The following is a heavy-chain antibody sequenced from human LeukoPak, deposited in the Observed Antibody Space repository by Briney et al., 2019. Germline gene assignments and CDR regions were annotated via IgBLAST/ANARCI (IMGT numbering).Heavy chain of an antibody. CDR3: AAEFRDSSGYYDY. J-gene: IGHJ4*02. Sequence: ASVKVSCKASGYTFTSYGINWLRQAPGQGLEWMGWISAYKGNTNYAQKFQGRVTMTTDTSTSTAYMELRSLRSDDTAVYYCAAEFRDSSGYYDYWGQGTLVTVSS. D-gene: IGHD3-22*01. CDR1: GYTFTSYG. V-gene: IGHV1-18*01. CDR2: ISAYKGNT.